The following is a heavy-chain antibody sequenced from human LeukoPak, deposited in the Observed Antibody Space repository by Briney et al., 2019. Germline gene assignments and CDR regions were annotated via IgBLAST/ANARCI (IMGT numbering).Heavy chain of an antibody. CDR1: GGSISSSSYY. V-gene: IGHV4-39*07. CDR2: IYYSGST. Sequence: ETSETLSLTCTVSGGSISSSSYYWGWIRQPPGKGLEWIGSIYYSGSTYYNPSLKSRVTISVDTSKNQLSLKLSSVTAADTAVYYCAITMVRGVSALHWYFDLWGRGTLVTVSS. J-gene: IGHJ2*01. CDR3: AITMVRGVSALHWYFDL. D-gene: IGHD3-10*01.